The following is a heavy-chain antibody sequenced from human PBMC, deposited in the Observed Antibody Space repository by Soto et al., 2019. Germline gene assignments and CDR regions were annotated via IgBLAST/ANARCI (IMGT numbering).Heavy chain of an antibody. V-gene: IGHV1-24*01. D-gene: IGHD3-16*01. Sequence: ASVKVSCKISGHTLTEFSIHWVRQAPGKGLEWMGGFDPEGGEAIYAQKWHGRVTVTEDTVTDTAYMELSGLKSDDTAVYYCAHRPPLRGPPSAEYFQHWGQGTLVTVSS. CDR1: GHTLTEFS. CDR2: FDPEGGEA. CDR3: AHRPPLRGPPSAEYFQH. J-gene: IGHJ1*01.